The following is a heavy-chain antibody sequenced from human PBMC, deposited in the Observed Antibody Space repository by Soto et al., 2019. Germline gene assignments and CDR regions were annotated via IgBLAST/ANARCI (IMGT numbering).Heavy chain of an antibody. CDR2: ITPMFGTA. V-gene: IGHV1-69*12. Sequence: QVQLVQSGAEVKKYGSSVKVSCKASGGTFSRYAISWVRQAPGQGLEWMGGITPMFGTANYAQKFQGRVTISGDECPTTAYMELSSLRSDDTAVYCCAQPLGLAVAGPGRFDLWGRGTLVTVSS. CDR1: GGTFSRYA. CDR3: AQPLGLAVAGPGRFDL. D-gene: IGHD6-19*01. J-gene: IGHJ2*01.